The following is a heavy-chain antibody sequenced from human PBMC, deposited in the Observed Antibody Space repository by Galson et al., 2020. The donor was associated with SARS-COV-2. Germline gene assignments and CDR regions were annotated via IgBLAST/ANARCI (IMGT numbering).Heavy chain of an antibody. D-gene: IGHD2-2*02. Sequence: ASVKVSCKVSVYTLTELSMHWVRQAPGKGLEWMGGFDPEDGETIYAQKFQGRVTMTEDTSTDTAYMELSSLRSEDTAVYYCATSPALKGGETGRTIHYYYYYGMDVWGQGTTVTVSS. CDR3: ATSPALKGGETGRTIHYYYYYGMDV. CDR1: VYTLTELS. J-gene: IGHJ6*02. V-gene: IGHV1-24*01. CDR2: FDPEDGET.